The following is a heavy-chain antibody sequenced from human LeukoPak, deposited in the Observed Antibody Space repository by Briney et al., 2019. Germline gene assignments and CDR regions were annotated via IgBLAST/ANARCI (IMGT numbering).Heavy chain of an antibody. D-gene: IGHD2-15*01. Sequence: SETLSLTCTVSGGSIRSSSYYWGWIRKPPGKGLEWIGSIYYSGSTYYNPSLKSRVTISVDTSKNQFSLKLSSVTAADTAVYYCARDGGRCSGGSCYYFDYWGQGTLVTVSS. CDR3: ARDGGRCSGGSCYYFDY. CDR2: IYYSGST. CDR1: GGSIRSSSYY. J-gene: IGHJ4*02. V-gene: IGHV4-39*07.